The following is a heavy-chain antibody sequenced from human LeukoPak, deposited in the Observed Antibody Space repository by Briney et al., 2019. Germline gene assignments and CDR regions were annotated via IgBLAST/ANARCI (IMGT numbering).Heavy chain of an antibody. CDR2: INPNSGGT. CDR1: GYTFTGYY. CDR3: ARGLDYYYYMDV. Sequence: ASVKVSCKASGYTFTGYYMHWVRQAPGQGLEWMGRINPNSGGTNYAQKFQGRVTMTRDTSISTAYMELSRLRSDDTAVYYCARGLDYYYYMDVWGKGTTVTITS. J-gene: IGHJ6*03. V-gene: IGHV1-2*06.